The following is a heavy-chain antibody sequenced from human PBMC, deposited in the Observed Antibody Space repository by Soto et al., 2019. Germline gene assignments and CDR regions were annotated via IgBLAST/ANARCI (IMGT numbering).Heavy chain of an antibody. Sequence: PSETLSLTCTFSGTSTTCYYWTWIRQSPERGLEWIGYIHYSGSANYNPSLNSRLTMSVDRSKSQFSMKLASVTAADTAVYYCARRVGGSGLNWFDPWGQGTLVTVSS. D-gene: IGHD6-19*01. CDR1: GTSTTCYY. J-gene: IGHJ5*02. CDR2: IHYSGSA. CDR3: ARRVGGSGLNWFDP. V-gene: IGHV4-59*12.